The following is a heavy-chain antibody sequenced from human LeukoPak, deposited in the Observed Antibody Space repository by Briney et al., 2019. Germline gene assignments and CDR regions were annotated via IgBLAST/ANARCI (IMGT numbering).Heavy chain of an antibody. CDR3: ARGTVSGSYYKSSFYFDY. J-gene: IGHJ4*02. Sequence: PSDTLSLTCTVSGGSISSYYWSWIRQPPGKGLEWIGYIYYSGSTNYNPSLKSRVTISVDTSKNQFSLKLSSVTAADTAVYYCARGTVSGSYYKSSFYFDYWGQGTLVTVSS. CDR1: GGSISSYY. V-gene: IGHV4-59*07. CDR2: IYYSGST. D-gene: IGHD3-10*01.